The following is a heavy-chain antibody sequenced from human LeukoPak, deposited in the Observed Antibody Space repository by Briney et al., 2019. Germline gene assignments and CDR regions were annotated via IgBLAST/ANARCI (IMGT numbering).Heavy chain of an antibody. Sequence: GSVKVSCKASGYTFTGYYMHWVRQAPGQGLEWMGWINPNSGGTNYAQKFQGRVTMTRDMSTSTDYMELSSLRSEDTAIYYCARDNSVGDNAWWFDPWGQGTLATVSS. J-gene: IGHJ5*02. V-gene: IGHV1-2*02. CDR1: GYTFTGYY. D-gene: IGHD1-26*01. CDR2: INPNSGGT. CDR3: ARDNSVGDNAWWFDP.